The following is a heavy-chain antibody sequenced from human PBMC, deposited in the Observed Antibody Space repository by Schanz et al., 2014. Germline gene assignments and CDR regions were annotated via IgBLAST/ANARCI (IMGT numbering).Heavy chain of an antibody. J-gene: IGHJ1*01. V-gene: IGHV3-48*01. CDR2: IATSSSTR. D-gene: IGHD3-10*01. CDR1: EFTFSSYS. CDR3: ASGVHVSSLQKGLQF. Sequence: EVQLVESGGGLVKPGGSLRLSCEASEFTFSSYSMNWVRQVPGKGLEWLSYIATSSSTRHYADSVKGRVTISRDNAKNSVSLQMRRLRVEDTAVYYCASGVHVSSLQKGLQFWGRGTLVIVSS.